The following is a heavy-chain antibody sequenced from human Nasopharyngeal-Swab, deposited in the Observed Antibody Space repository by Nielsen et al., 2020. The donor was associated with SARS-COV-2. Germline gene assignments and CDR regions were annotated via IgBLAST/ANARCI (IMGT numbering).Heavy chain of an antibody. V-gene: IGHV4-38-2*01. D-gene: IGHD2-2*02. Sequence: SETLSLTCAVSGYSMNSGYYWGWIRQPPGKGLGWIGSIYHSGSTYYNPSLKSRVTISVDTSTNQFSLKLTSVTAADTAVYYCATDCSSTTCYTGTRLGFDIWGQGTMVTVSS. CDR1: GYSMNSGYY. J-gene: IGHJ3*02. CDR3: ATDCSSTTCYTGTRLGFDI. CDR2: IYHSGST.